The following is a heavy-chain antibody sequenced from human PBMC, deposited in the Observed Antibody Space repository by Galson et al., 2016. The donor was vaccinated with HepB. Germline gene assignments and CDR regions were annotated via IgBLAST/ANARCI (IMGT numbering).Heavy chain of an antibody. Sequence: SLRLSCAGSGFTFRRFGMHWVRQATGKGLEWVSAIGTAGDTYYPGSVRGRFTISRENSKNSLYLQMNSLTAGDTAVYYCARGKFDCSGGTCHYYGMDVWGKGTTVTVSS. CDR1: GFTFRRFG. D-gene: IGHD2-15*01. J-gene: IGHJ6*04. V-gene: IGHV3-13*01. CDR3: ARGKFDCSGGTCHYYGMDV. CDR2: IGTAGDT.